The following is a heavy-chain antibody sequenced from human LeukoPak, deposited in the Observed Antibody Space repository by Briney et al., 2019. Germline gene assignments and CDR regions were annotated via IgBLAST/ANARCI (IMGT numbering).Heavy chain of an antibody. J-gene: IGHJ3*02. CDR3: TRRRDAFDI. CDR2: IYYSGSS. Sequence: SETLSLTCTVSGGSISSSTYYWGWIRRPPGKGLEWIGSIYYSGSSYYNPSLKSRVTISVDTSKNQFSLKLSSVTAADTAVYYCTRRRDAFDIWGQGTMVTVSS. CDR1: GGSISSSTYY. V-gene: IGHV4-39*07.